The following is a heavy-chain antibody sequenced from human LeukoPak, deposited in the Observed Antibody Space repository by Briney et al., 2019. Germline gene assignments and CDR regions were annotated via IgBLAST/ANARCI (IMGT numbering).Heavy chain of an antibody. CDR2: ISYDGSNK. Sequence: GGSLRLSCAASGFTFSSYAMHWVRQAPGKGLEWVAVISYDGSNKYYADSVKGRFTISRDNSKNTLYLQMNSLRAEDTAVYYCARARVPDYWGQGTLVTVSS. V-gene: IGHV3-30*04. CDR3: ARARVPDY. J-gene: IGHJ4*02. D-gene: IGHD2-2*01. CDR1: GFTFSSYA.